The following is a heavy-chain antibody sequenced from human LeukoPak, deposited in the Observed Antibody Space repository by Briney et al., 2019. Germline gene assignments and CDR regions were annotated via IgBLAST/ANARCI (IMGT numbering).Heavy chain of an antibody. Sequence: SETLSLTCTVSGGSISSYYRSWIRQPPGKGLEWIGYIYYSGSTNYNPTLKSRVTISVDTSKNQFSLKLSSVTAADTAVYYCARDRGYSGSYHFDYWGQGTLVTVSS. CDR2: IYYSGST. V-gene: IGHV4-59*01. CDR3: ARDRGYSGSYHFDY. CDR1: GGSISSYY. D-gene: IGHD1-26*01. J-gene: IGHJ4*02.